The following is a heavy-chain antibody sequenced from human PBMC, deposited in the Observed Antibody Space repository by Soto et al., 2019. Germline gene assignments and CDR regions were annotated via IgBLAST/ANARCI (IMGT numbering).Heavy chain of an antibody. J-gene: IGHJ6*02. CDR1: GYSFTSYW. CDR2: IYPGDSDT. D-gene: IGHD5-18*01. CDR3: ARHNVDTAMYYYYYGMDV. Sequence: GESLKISCKGFGYSFTSYWIGWVRQMPGKGLEWMGIIYPGDSDTRYSPSFQGQVTISADKSISTAYLQWSSLKASDTAMYYCARHNVDTAMYYYYYGMDVWGQGTTVTVSS. V-gene: IGHV5-51*01.